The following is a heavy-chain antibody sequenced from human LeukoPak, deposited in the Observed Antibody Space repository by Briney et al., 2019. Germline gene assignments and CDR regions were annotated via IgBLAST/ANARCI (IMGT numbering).Heavy chain of an antibody. CDR3: ARLTGSIAAIDY. Sequence: ASVKVSCKASGYTFTSYDINWVRQATGQGLEWMGWMNPNGGNTGYAQKFQGRVTMTRNTSISTAYMELSSLRSEDTAVYYCARLTGSIAAIDYWGQGTLVTVSS. D-gene: IGHD6-13*01. J-gene: IGHJ4*02. CDR2: MNPNGGNT. CDR1: GYTFTSYD. V-gene: IGHV1-8*01.